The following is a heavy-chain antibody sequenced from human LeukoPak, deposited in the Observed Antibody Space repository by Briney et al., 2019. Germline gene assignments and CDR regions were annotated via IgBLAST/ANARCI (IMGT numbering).Heavy chain of an antibody. V-gene: IGHV4-4*02. CDR1: GGSISSSNW. Sequence: SETLSLTCAVSGGSISSSNWWSWVRQPPGKGLEWIGEIYHSGSTNYNPSLKCRVTISVDKSKNQFSLKLSSVTAADTAVYYCARDRNSGSYLDYWGQGTLVTVSS. CDR2: IYHSGST. J-gene: IGHJ4*02. D-gene: IGHD1-26*01. CDR3: ARDRNSGSYLDY.